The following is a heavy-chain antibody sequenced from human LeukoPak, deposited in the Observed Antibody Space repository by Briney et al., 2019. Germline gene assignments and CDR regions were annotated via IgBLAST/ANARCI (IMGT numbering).Heavy chain of an antibody. CDR2: IYYSGST. D-gene: IGHD6-19*01. CDR3: ARTVPVAGTVFDY. Sequence: PSETLSLTCTVSGGSISSSSYYWGWIRQPPGKGLEWIGSIYYSGSTNYNPSLKSRVTISVDTSKNQFSLKLSSVTAADTAVYYCARTVPVAGTVFDYWGQGTLVTVSS. J-gene: IGHJ4*02. CDR1: GGSISSSSYY. V-gene: IGHV4-39*07.